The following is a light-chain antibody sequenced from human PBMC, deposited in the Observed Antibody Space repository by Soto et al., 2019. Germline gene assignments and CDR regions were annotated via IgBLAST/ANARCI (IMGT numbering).Light chain of an antibody. Sequence: DIQMTQSPSTLSASVGDRVTITFRASQSISSWLAWYQQKPGKAPKPLIYDASSLESGVPSRFSGSGSGTEFTLTISSLQPDDFATYYCQQYNSYSSITFGQGTRLEIK. V-gene: IGKV1-5*01. CDR2: DAS. J-gene: IGKJ5*01. CDR3: QQYNSYSSIT. CDR1: QSISSW.